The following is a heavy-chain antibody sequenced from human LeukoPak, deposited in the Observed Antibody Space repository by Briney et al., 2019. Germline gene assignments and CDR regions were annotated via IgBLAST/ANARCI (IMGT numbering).Heavy chain of an antibody. CDR3: ARSGGYSYGLIPGGFDY. CDR1: GCSFTTYW. J-gene: IGHJ4*02. CDR2: IYPGDSDT. Sequence: GESLKISCKGSGCSFTTYWIGWVRQMPGNGLEWMGIIYPGDSDTRYSPSFQGQVTISADKSISTAYLQWSSLKASDTAMYYCARSGGYSYGLIPGGFDYWGQGTLVTVSS. V-gene: IGHV5-51*01. D-gene: IGHD5-18*01.